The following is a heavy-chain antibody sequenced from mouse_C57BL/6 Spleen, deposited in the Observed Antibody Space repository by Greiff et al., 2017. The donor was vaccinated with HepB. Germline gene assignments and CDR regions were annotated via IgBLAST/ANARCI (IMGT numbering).Heavy chain of an antibody. D-gene: IGHD1-1*01. V-gene: IGHV6-3*01. Sequence: EVKLMESGGGLVQPGGSMKLSCVASGFTFSNYWMNWVRQSPEKGLEWVAQIRLKSDNYATHYAESVKGRYTISRDDSKSSVYLQMNNLRAEDTGIYYCIITPVVGEVFDYWGQGTTLTVSS. CDR3: IITPVVGEVFDY. CDR2: IRLKSDNYAT. J-gene: IGHJ2*01. CDR1: GFTFSNYW.